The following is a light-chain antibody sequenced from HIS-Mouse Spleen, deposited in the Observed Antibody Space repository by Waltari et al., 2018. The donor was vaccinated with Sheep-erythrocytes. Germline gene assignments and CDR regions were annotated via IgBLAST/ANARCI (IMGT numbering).Light chain of an antibody. Sequence: QSALTQPASVSGSPGQSITISCTGTSSDVGGYNLVSWYQQHPGQAPKLMIYEGSKRPPGVSYRFSCPKSCNTASLTISWLQAEDEADYYRCSYAGRSTWVFGGGAKVTRL. CDR2: EGS. CDR1: SSDVGGYNL. V-gene: IGLV2-23*01. J-gene: IGLJ3*02. CDR3: CSYAGRSTWV.